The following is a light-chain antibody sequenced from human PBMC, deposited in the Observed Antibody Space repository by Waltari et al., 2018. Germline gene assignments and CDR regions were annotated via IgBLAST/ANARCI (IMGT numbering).Light chain of an antibody. J-gene: IGKJ2*03. Sequence: DIQMTQSPSSLSASVGDRATITCRASQNIGNYLHWYQQKPGKAPRLLIYVASTLQSGVPSRFSGSGSGTDFTLTISTLQPEDFGTYYCQQGYSTPGSFGQGTKLEIK. CDR1: QNIGNY. CDR2: VAS. CDR3: QQGYSTPGS. V-gene: IGKV1-39*01.